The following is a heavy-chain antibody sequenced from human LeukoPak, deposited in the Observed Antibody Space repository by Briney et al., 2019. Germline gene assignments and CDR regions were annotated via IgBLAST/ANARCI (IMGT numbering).Heavy chain of an antibody. CDR1: GGSISSSSCY. CDR2: IYHSGST. Sequence: SETLSLTCTVSGGSISSSSCYWGWIRQPPGKGLEWIGSIYHSGSTYYNPSLKSRVTISVDTSKNQFSLKLSSVTAADTAVYYCALEHGSGWPIDYWGQGTLVTVSS. CDR3: ALEHGSGWPIDY. J-gene: IGHJ4*02. D-gene: IGHD6-19*01. V-gene: IGHV4-39*07.